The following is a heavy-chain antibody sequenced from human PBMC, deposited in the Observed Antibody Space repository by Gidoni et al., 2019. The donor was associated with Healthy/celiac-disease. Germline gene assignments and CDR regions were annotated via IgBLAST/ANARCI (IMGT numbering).Heavy chain of an antibody. CDR2: IIPIFVTA. CDR1: GGTFPSYA. CDR3: ARGVLGSCSSTSCYSRWFDP. D-gene: IGHD2-2*02. J-gene: IGHJ5*02. Sequence: QVQLVQSGAEVKKPGSSVKVSCKASGGTFPSYAISWVRQAHGPGLEWMGGIIPIFVTANYAQTFQGRVTITADESTSTAYMELSSLRSEDTAVYYCARGVLGSCSSTSCYSRWFDPWGQGTLVTVSS. V-gene: IGHV1-69*01.